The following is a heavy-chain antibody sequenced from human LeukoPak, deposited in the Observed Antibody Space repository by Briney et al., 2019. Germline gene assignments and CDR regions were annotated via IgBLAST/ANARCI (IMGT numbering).Heavy chain of an antibody. CDR3: AREIGGITGTPRAFDI. Sequence: GGSLRLSCAASGFTFSSYWMSWVRQAPGKGLEWVANIKQDGSEKYYVDSVKGRFTISRDNAKNSLYLQMNSLRAEDTAVYYCAREIGGITGTPRAFDIWGQGTMVTVSS. D-gene: IGHD1-20*01. J-gene: IGHJ3*02. CDR1: GFTFSSYW. CDR2: IKQDGSEK. V-gene: IGHV3-7*01.